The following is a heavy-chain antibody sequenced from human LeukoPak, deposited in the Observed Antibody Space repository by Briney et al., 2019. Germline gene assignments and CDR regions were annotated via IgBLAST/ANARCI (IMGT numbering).Heavy chain of an antibody. CDR1: GYTFTGYY. CDR3: ARGAGGDGYNLYVPTR. J-gene: IGHJ4*02. D-gene: IGHD5-24*01. V-gene: IGHV1-2*02. CDR2: INPNSGGT. Sequence: ASVKVTCKASGYTFTGYYMHWVRQAPGQGLEWMGWINPNSGGTNYAQKFQGRVTMTRDTSISTAYMELSRLRSDDTAVYYCARGAGGDGYNLYVPTRWGQGTLVTVSS.